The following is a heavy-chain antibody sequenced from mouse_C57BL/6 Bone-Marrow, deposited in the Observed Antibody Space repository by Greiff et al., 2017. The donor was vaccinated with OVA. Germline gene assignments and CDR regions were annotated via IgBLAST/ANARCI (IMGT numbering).Heavy chain of an antibody. CDR1: GYTFTSYW. CDR3: ASENWAWFAY. J-gene: IGHJ3*01. V-gene: IGHV1-50*01. CDR2: IDPSDSYT. Sequence: VQLQQSGAELVKPGASVKLSCKASGYTFTSYWMQWVKQRPGQGLEWIGEIDPSDSYTNYTQKFKGKATLTVDTSSSTAYMQLSSLTSEDSAVYYWASENWAWFAYWGQGTLVTVSA. D-gene: IGHD4-1*01.